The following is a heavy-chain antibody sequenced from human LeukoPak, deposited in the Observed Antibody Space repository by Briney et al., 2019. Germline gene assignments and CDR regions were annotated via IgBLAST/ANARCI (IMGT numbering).Heavy chain of an antibody. V-gene: IGHV3-48*03. J-gene: IGHJ6*04. CDR1: GFTFSSYE. Sequence: PGGSLRLSCAASGFTFSSYEMNWVRQAPGKGLEWVSYISSSGSTIYYADSVKGRFTISRDNAKNSLYLQMNSLRAEDTAVYYCARVTPPDYGDYYYGMDVWGKGTTVTVSS. CDR2: ISSSGSTI. D-gene: IGHD4-17*01. CDR3: ARVTPPDYGDYYYGMDV.